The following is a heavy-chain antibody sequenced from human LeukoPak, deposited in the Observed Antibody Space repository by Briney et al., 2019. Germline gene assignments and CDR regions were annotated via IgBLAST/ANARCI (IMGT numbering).Heavy chain of an antibody. D-gene: IGHD3-16*01. Sequence: GGSLRLSCAASGFTFSSFGLHWVRQAPGKGLEWVALIRSDGSSKNYADSVKGRFTISRDTSKNTVHLQMNNLRAEDTAEYYCAREKGASQYYFDYWGQGTLVTVSS. CDR1: GFTFSSFG. CDR2: IRSDGSSK. J-gene: IGHJ4*02. V-gene: IGHV3-30*02. CDR3: AREKGASQYYFDY.